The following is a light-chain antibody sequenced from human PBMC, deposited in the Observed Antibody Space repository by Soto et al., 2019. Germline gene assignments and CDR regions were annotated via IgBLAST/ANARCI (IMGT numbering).Light chain of an antibody. J-gene: IGKJ4*01. CDR1: QSVLYSSNNRNY. CDR2: WAS. CDR3: HQYHTTPFT. V-gene: IGKV4-1*01. Sequence: DIVMTQSPDSLAVSLGERATINCKSSQSVLYSSNNRNYLAWYQQKPGQSPKLLIYWASTRESGVPDRFSGSGSGTDFTLTISSLQAEDVAVYYCHQYHTTPFTFGGGTKVEIK.